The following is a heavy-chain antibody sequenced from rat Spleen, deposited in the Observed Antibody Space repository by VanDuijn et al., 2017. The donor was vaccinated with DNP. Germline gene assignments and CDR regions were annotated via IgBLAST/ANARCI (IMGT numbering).Heavy chain of an antibody. CDR1: GFTFSNYY. CDR3: ARHDNFDWFAY. Sequence: EVHLVESGGGLVQPGKSLKLSCAASGFTFSNYYMAWVRQTPKKGLDWVATVSTSGSKTYYSDSAQGQFTVSRDDAKSTLYLQMNSLKSEDTATYYCARHDNFDWFAYWGQGTLVTVSS. J-gene: IGHJ3*01. CDR2: VSTSGSKT. V-gene: IGHV5-25*01. D-gene: IGHD1-10*01.